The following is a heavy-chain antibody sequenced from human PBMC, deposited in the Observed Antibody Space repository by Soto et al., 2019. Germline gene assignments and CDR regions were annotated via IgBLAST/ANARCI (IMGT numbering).Heavy chain of an antibody. CDR1: GYTFTGYY. J-gene: IGHJ6*02. D-gene: IGHD3-10*01. Sequence: GASVKVSCKASGYTFTGYYIHWVRQAPGQGLEWMGWINPKSGSTNYAQKLQGWVTMTRDTSITTAYMELSRLRSDDTAVYYCARSEYYYGSRMDVWGQGTTVTVSS. CDR3: ARSEYYYGSRMDV. V-gene: IGHV1-2*04. CDR2: INPKSGST.